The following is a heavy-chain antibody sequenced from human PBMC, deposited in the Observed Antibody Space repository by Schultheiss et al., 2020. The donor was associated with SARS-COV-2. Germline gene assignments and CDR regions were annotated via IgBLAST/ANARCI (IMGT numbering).Heavy chain of an antibody. V-gene: IGHV3-43*02. J-gene: IGHJ5*02. CDR1: GFTFDDYA. D-gene: IGHD6-19*01. CDR3: ARGAVAGLTDNWFDP. Sequence: GGSLRLSCAASGFTFDDYAMHWVRQAPGKGLEWVSVISGTGDNTYFADSVKGRFTISREDAKNSLYLQMNSLRAGDTAVYYCARGAVAGLTDNWFDPWGQGTLVTVSS. CDR2: ISGTGDNT.